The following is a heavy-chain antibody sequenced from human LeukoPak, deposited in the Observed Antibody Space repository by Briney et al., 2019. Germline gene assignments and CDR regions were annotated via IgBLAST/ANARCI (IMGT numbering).Heavy chain of an antibody. CDR3: ARDYDSSGYYSPAPYYYGMDV. Sequence: SVTVSCKASGGTFSSYAISWVRQAPGQGLEWMGGIIPIFGTANYAQKFQGRVTIAADESTSTAYMELSSLRSEDTAVYYCARDYDSSGYYSPAPYYYGMDVWGQGTLVTVSS. D-gene: IGHD3-22*01. V-gene: IGHV1-69*13. CDR2: IIPIFGTA. CDR1: GGTFSSYA. J-gene: IGHJ6*02.